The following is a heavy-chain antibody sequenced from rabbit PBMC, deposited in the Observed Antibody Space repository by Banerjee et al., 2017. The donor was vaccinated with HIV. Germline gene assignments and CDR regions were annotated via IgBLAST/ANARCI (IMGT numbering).Heavy chain of an antibody. V-gene: IGHV1S45*01. CDR3: RRDIDRALGRESGL. D-gene: IGHD3-1*01. Sequence: QEQLGVTGGDLAKPEGSLTLTCKASGFDFSSYYYMYWVRQAPGKGLEWIGFIDTNTGYTYDASWAKGRFTISQTSPTTVTLQRPRLSAADPDTSFCRRDIDRALGRESGLGGPGTLVTVS. CDR1: GFDFSSYYY. CDR2: IDTNTGYT. J-gene: IGHJ2*01.